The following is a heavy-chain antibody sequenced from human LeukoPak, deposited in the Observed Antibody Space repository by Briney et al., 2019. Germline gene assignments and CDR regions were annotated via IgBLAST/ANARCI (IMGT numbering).Heavy chain of an antibody. CDR1: GFTFTGHS. J-gene: IGHJ6*03. CDR3: ARDPYSGSYGPHYYYYMDV. V-gene: IGHV3-30*04. CDR2: VGNDEKTI. Sequence: GRSLRLSCVASGFTFTGHSMHWVRQAPGKRLEWVAVVGNDEKTIFYADSLKGRFTISRDNSKNTLFLQMNSLRDEDTAVYYCARDPYSGSYGPHYYYYMDVWGKGTTVTISS. D-gene: IGHD1-26*01.